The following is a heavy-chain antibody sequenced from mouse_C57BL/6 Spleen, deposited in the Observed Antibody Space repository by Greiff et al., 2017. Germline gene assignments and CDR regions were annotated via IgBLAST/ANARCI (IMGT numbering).Heavy chain of an antibody. Sequence: EVQLVESGAELVKPGASVKLSCTASGFNIKDYYMHWVKQRTEQGLEWIGRIDPEDGETKYAPKFQGKATITADTSSNTAYLQLSSLTSEDTAVYYCASPDSSGHYYAMDYWGQGTSVTVSS. CDR3: ASPDSSGHYYAMDY. CDR1: GFNIKDYY. V-gene: IGHV14-2*01. J-gene: IGHJ4*01. CDR2: IDPEDGET. D-gene: IGHD3-2*02.